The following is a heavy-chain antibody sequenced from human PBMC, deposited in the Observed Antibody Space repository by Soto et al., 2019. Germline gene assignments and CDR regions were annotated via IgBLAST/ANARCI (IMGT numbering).Heavy chain of an antibody. CDR1: GYTFTSYY. D-gene: IGHD3-22*01. Sequence: QVQLVQSGAEVKKPGDSVKVSCKASGYTFTSYYIHWVRQAPGQGLEWMGKINPSGGSTSYAQKFQGRVTMTRDTSTSTVYMELSSLRVEDTAVYYCARGSSGHFDYWGQGTLVTASS. CDR3: ARGSSGHFDY. J-gene: IGHJ4*02. CDR2: INPSGGST. V-gene: IGHV1-46*01.